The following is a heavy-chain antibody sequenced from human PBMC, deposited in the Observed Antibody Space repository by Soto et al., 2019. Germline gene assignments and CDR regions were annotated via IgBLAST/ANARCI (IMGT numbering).Heavy chain of an antibody. Sequence: SETLSLTCTVSGGSISSYYWSWIRQPPGKGLEWIGYIYYSGSTNYNPSLKSRVTISVDTSKNQFSLKLSSVTAADTAVYYCARHNTVVVVAATHGGFDYWGQGTLVTVSS. V-gene: IGHV4-59*08. CDR2: IYYSGST. CDR1: GGSISSYY. D-gene: IGHD2-15*01. J-gene: IGHJ4*02. CDR3: ARHNTVVVVAATHGGFDY.